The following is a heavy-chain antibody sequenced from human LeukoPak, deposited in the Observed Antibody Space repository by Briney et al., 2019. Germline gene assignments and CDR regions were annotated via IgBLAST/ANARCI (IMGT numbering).Heavy chain of an antibody. V-gene: IGHV3-23*01. D-gene: IGHD6-13*01. CDR3: AKAMGIAAAPSLLYYFDY. CDR2: ISGSGGST. J-gene: IGHJ4*02. Sequence: PGGSLRLSCAASGFTFSSYAMSWVRQAPGKGLEWVSAISGSGGSTYYADSVKGRFTISRDNSKNTLYLQMNSLRAEDTAVYYCAKAMGIAAAPSLLYYFDYWGQGTLVTVSS. CDR1: GFTFSSYA.